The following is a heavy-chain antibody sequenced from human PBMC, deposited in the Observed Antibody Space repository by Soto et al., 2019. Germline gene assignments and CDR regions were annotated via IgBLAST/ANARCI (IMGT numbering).Heavy chain of an antibody. CDR3: ARDDDYPDNGFDY. J-gene: IGHJ4*02. CDR1: GFTFSRHG. Sequence: QVQLVESGGGVVQPGTSLRLSCAASGFTFSRHGMHWVRQTPGKGLEWLAVILNDASGHWYADSVKGRFTISRDNFENTLYLQMNGLRIEDTAMYYCARDDDYPDNGFDYWGQGNLVTVSS. V-gene: IGHV3-33*01. D-gene: IGHD4-17*01. CDR2: ILNDASGH.